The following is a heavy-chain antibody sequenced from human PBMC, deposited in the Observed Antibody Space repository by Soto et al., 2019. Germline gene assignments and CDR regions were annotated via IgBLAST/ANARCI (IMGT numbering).Heavy chain of an antibody. Sequence: QVQLQESGPGLVKPSQTLSLTCTVSGGSISSGGYYWSWIRQHPGKGLEWIGYIYYSGSTDYNPSLKRPVTISVETSKNQCSQKLSSVTAADTAVYYCARGGSLMHLFDYWGQGTLVTVSS. J-gene: IGHJ4*02. CDR2: IYYSGST. CDR3: ARGGSLMHLFDY. CDR1: GGSISSGGYY. V-gene: IGHV4-31*01. D-gene: IGHD3-16*01.